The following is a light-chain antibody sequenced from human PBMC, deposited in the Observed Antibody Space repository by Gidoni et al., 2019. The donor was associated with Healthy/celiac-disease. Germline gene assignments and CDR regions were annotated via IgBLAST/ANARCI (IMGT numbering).Light chain of an antibody. CDR1: SSNIGSNY. J-gene: IGLJ3*02. CDR3: AAWDDSIV. Sequence: QSVLTQPPSASGTPGQSVTISCSGRSSNIGSNYVYWYQQLPGTAPKLLIYRNNQRPSGVPDRFSGSKSGTSASLAISGLRSEDEADYYCAAWDDSIVFGGGTKLTVL. CDR2: RNN. V-gene: IGLV1-47*01.